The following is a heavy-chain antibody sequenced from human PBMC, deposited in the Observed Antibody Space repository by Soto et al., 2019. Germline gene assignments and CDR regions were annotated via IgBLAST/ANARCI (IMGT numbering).Heavy chain of an antibody. Sequence: SLTCTVSGGSISGYYWSWIQQPPGKGLEWIGYIYYSGSTIYNPSLKSRVTISVDTSKNQFSLKLSSVTAADTAVYYCARARYDSSGYYYFDYWGQGTLVTVSS. J-gene: IGHJ4*02. CDR1: GGSISGYY. V-gene: IGHV4-59*01. D-gene: IGHD3-22*01. CDR2: IYYSGST. CDR3: ARARYDSSGYYYFDY.